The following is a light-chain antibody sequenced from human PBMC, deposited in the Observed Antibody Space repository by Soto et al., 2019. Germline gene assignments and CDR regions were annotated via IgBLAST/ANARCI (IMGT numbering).Light chain of an antibody. CDR1: TSNIEKFY. Sequence: QSVLTQPPSASATPGQRVTISCSGSTSNIEKFYVYCYQQLPGTAPKLLVYRDNQRPSGVPDRFSGSKSGTSASLAISGLRSDDEADYYCAAWDDSLRGVVFGGGTKVTVL. J-gene: IGLJ2*01. CDR3: AAWDDSLRGVV. V-gene: IGLV1-47*01. CDR2: RDN.